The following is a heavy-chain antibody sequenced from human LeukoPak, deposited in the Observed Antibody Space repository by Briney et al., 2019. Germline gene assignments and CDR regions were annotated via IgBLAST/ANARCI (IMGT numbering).Heavy chain of an antibody. CDR3: ARQGPLGCSGGSCYSDY. Sequence: LGESLKISCKGSGYSFTSYWIGWVRQMPGKGLEWVGIIYPGDSDTRYSPSFQGQVTISADKSISTAYLQCSSLKASDTAMYYCARQGPLGCSGGSCYSDYWGQGTLVTVSS. D-gene: IGHD2-15*01. J-gene: IGHJ4*02. V-gene: IGHV5-51*01. CDR2: IYPGDSDT. CDR1: GYSFTSYW.